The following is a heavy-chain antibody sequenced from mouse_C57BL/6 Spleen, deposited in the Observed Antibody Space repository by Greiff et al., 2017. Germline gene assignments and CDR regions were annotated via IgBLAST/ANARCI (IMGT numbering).Heavy chain of an antibody. Sequence: EVKLVESGPGLVKPSQSLSLTCSVTGYSITSGYYWNWIRQFPGNKLEWMGYISYDGSNNYNPSLKNRISITRDTSKNQFFLKLNSVTTEDTATYYCARGASSGPWDYWGQGTSVTVSS. CDR3: ARGASSGPWDY. D-gene: IGHD3-2*02. CDR2: ISYDGSN. CDR1: GYSITSGYY. V-gene: IGHV3-6*01. J-gene: IGHJ4*01.